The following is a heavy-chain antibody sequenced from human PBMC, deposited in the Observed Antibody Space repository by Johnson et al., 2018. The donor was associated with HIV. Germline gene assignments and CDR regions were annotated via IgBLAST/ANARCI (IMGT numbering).Heavy chain of an antibody. J-gene: IGHJ3*02. D-gene: IGHD6-19*01. Sequence: QVQLVESGGGVFQPGRSLRLSCAASGFTFSSYAMHWVRQAPGKGLEWVAVISYDGSNKYYADSVKGRFTISRDNSKNTLYLQMNSLRAEDTAVYYCARDRKQWLVVGGGINDIWGQGTMVTVSS. CDR1: GFTFSSYA. V-gene: IGHV3-30*04. CDR3: ARDRKQWLVVGGGINDI. CDR2: ISYDGSNK.